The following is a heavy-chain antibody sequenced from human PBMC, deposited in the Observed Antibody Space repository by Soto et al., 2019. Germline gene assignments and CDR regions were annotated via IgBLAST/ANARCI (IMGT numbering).Heavy chain of an antibody. Sequence: EVQLVESGGGLVKPGGSLRLSCAASGFTFSSYSINWVRQAPGKGLEWVSSISSSSTYRNYADSVKGRFTISRDNAKNSLSLQMNRLRAEPAAVYYCARDSGWNDATYYDYYYGMDVWGQGTAVTASS. CDR2: ISSSSTYR. D-gene: IGHD1-1*01. J-gene: IGHJ6*02. CDR1: GFTFSSYS. V-gene: IGHV3-21*01. CDR3: ARDSGWNDATYYDYYYGMDV.